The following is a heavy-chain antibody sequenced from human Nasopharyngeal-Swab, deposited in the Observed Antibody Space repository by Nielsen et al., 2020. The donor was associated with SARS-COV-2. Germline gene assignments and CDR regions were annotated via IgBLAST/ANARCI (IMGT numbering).Heavy chain of an antibody. D-gene: IGHD4-17*01. CDR3: ARGTATGWFDP. V-gene: IGHV3-11*05. CDR2: ISSSSSYT. CDR1: GFTFSDYY. J-gene: IGHJ5*02. Sequence: GGSLRLSCAASGFTFSDYYMSWIRQAPGKGLGWVSYISSSSSYTNYADSVKGRFTISRDNAKNSLYLQVNSLRAEDTAVYYCARGTATGWFDPWGQGTLVTVSS.